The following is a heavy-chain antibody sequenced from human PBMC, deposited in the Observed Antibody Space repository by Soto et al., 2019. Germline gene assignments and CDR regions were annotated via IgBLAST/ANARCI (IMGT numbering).Heavy chain of an antibody. CDR2: ISAYNGNT. D-gene: IGHD4-17*01. J-gene: IGHJ4*02. CDR1: GYTFTSYG. CDR3: ARGTTVETRNY. Sequence: QVQLVQSGAAVKKPGASVKVSCKASGYTFTSYGFSWVRQAPGHGLEWLGWISAYNGNTNYAQKLQGRVTMTTDTSTSTAEMELRSLGSDDTAVYYGARGTTVETRNYWGQGTLVTVSS. V-gene: IGHV1-18*01.